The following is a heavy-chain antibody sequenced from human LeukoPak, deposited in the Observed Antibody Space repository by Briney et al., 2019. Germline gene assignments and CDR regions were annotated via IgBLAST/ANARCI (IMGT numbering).Heavy chain of an antibody. D-gene: IGHD3-10*01. CDR1: GFSFSDYG. CDR3: ARVGSGSWPWAFDI. V-gene: IGHV3-33*01. CDR2: IWNDGSKK. J-gene: IGHJ3*02. Sequence: GRSLRLSCAASGFSFSDYGMHWVRQAPGKGLEWVGVIWNDGSKKDYADFVKGRPTISRDNSKSTLYLQVNSLRAEDTAVYYCARVGSGSWPWAFDIWGQGTMVTVST.